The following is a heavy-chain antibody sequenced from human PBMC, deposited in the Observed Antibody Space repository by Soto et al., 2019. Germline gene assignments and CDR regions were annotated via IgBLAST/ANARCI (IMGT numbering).Heavy chain of an antibody. CDR1: GGSFSGYY. V-gene: IGHV4-34*01. CDR2: INHSGST. Sequence: SETLSLTXAVYGGSFSGYYWSWIRQPPGKGLEWIGEINHSGSTNYNPSLKSRVTISVDTSKNQFSLKLSSVTAADTAVYYCARVPRFDCSSTSCYGEPKYYYYMDVWGKGTTVTVSS. J-gene: IGHJ6*03. CDR3: ARVPRFDCSSTSCYGEPKYYYYMDV. D-gene: IGHD2-2*01.